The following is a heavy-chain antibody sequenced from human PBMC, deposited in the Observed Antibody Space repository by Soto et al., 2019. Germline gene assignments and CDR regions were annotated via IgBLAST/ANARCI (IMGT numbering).Heavy chain of an antibody. CDR3: ARPQSTYCSVSSCDPSYFDL. V-gene: IGHV1-3*01. Sequence: ASVKFYCQASGYTFTRDAMHWVRRAPGQRLEWMGWINAGNGNTKYSQKFQGRFTITRDTSASTAYMELSSLRSEDTAVDYCARPQSTYCSVSSCDPSYFDLWGRGTLVTVS. CDR1: GYTFTRDA. J-gene: IGHJ2*01. CDR2: INAGNGNT. D-gene: IGHD2-15*01.